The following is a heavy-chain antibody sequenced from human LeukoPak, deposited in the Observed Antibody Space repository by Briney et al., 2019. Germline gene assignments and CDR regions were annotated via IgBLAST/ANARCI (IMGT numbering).Heavy chain of an antibody. CDR3: ARVVGATWIGAFDI. D-gene: IGHD1-26*01. CDR1: GGSISSYY. Sequence: SETLSLTCTVSGGSISSYYWSWIRQPPGKGLEWIGSIYYSGSSFDNPALKSRVTISVDTSKNQFSLKLSSVTAADTAVYYCARVVGATWIGAFDIWGQGTMVTVSS. CDR2: IYYSGSS. V-gene: IGHV4-59*01. J-gene: IGHJ3*02.